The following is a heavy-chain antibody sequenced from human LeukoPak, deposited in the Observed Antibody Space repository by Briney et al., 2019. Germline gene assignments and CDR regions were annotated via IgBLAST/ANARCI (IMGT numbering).Heavy chain of an antibody. CDR1: GFTFSSYA. CDR2: ISYDGSNK. Sequence: GGSLRLSCAASGFTFSSYAMHWVRQAPGKGLEWVAVISYDGSNKYYADPVKGRFTISRDNSKNTLYLQMNSLRAEDTAVYYCARDQVPAANFDYWGQGTLVTVSS. D-gene: IGHD2-2*01. J-gene: IGHJ4*02. CDR3: ARDQVPAANFDY. V-gene: IGHV3-30-3*01.